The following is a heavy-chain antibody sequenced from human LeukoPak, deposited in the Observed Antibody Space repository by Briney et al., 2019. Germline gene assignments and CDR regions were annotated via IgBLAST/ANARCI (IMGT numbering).Heavy chain of an antibody. D-gene: IGHD3-22*01. CDR3: AKDSNSGYVSVGPDY. Sequence: GGSLRLSCQTSGFVFSNYGMHWVRQAPGKGQEWVAFVRYDGSNEYYADSVKGRFTISRDNSRNTLYLRMNSLRAEDTGVYSCAKDSNSGYVSVGPDYWGLGTLVTVSS. CDR2: VRYDGSNE. V-gene: IGHV3-30*02. CDR1: GFVFSNYG. J-gene: IGHJ4*02.